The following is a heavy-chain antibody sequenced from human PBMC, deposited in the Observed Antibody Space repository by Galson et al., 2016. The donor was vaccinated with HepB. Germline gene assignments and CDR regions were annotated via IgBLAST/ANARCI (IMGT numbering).Heavy chain of an antibody. D-gene: IGHD1-26*01. CDR3: ASSLSSISA. CDR1: GGTFSSYA. J-gene: IGHJ5*02. V-gene: IGHV1-69*13. Sequence: SVKVSCKASGGTFSSYAISWVRQAPGQGLEWMGSIIPIFAKPLYAQKFHDRVTITADESTSTAYMELSSLRSEDTAVYYCASSLSSISAWGQGTLVTVSS. CDR2: IIPIFAKP.